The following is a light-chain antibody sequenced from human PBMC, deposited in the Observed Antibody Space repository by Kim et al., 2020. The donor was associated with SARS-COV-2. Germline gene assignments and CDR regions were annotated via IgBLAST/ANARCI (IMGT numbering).Light chain of an antibody. J-gene: IGKJ4*01. CDR1: QGIANY. CDR2: AAS. V-gene: IGKV1-8*01. CDR3: QQYYGYPLT. Sequence: ASTGDRVTSTCRASQGIANYLAWYQQKPGTAPKLLIYAASTLQSGVPSRFSGSGSGTDFTLTISSLQSEDFATYYCQQYYGYPLTFGGGTKVDIK.